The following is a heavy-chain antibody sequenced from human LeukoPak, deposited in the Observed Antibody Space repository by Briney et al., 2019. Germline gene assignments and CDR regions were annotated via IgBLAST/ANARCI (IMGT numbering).Heavy chain of an antibody. D-gene: IGHD3-22*01. V-gene: IGHV3-48*01. J-gene: IGHJ4*02. Sequence: GGSLRLSCAASGFTFSDYYMNWVRQAPGKGLEWVSYISSSSSTIYYADSVKGRFTISRDNAKNSLYLQMNSLRAEDTAVYYCARDAGYYYDSSGYTDYWGQGTLVTVSS. CDR3: ARDAGYYYDSSGYTDY. CDR1: GFTFSDYY. CDR2: ISSSSSTI.